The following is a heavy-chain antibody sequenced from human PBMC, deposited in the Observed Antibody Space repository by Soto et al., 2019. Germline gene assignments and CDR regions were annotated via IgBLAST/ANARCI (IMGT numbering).Heavy chain of an antibody. Sequence: GGSLRLSCAASGFTFSSYGMHWVRQAPGKGLEWVAVISYDGSNKYYADSVKGRFTISRDNSKNTLYLQMNSLRAEDTAVYYCAKDAVYDFWSGYSLDYWGQGTLVTVSS. V-gene: IGHV3-30*18. CDR3: AKDAVYDFWSGYSLDY. CDR1: GFTFSSYG. CDR2: ISYDGSNK. D-gene: IGHD3-3*01. J-gene: IGHJ4*02.